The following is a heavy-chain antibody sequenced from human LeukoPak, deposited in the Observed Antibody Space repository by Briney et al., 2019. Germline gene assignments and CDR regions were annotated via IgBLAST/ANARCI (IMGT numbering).Heavy chain of an antibody. CDR1: GFTFSSYS. V-gene: IGHV3-21*01. CDR3: ARERRVGTTFYFDN. J-gene: IGHJ4*02. Sequence: GGSLRLSCAASGFTFSSYSMHWVRQAPGKGLEWVSLMSSSSTYMYYADSVKGRFTIFRDNAKNSLYLQMTSLRAEDTAVYYCARERRVGTTFYFDNWGQGTLVTVSS. CDR2: MSSSSTYM. D-gene: IGHD1-26*01.